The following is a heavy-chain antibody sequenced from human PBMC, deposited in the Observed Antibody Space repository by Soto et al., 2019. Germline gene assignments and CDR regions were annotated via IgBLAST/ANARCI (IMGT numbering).Heavy chain of an antibody. J-gene: IGHJ3*02. CDR2: IYYSGST. Sequence: SETLSLTCTVSGGSISSYYWSWIRQPPGKGLEWIGYIYYSGSTNYNPSLKSRVTISVDTSKNQFSLKLSSVTAADTAVYYCARLVVAATMVAFDIWGQGTMVTVSS. CDR3: ARLVVAATMVAFDI. CDR1: GGSISSYY. D-gene: IGHD2-15*01. V-gene: IGHV4-59*08.